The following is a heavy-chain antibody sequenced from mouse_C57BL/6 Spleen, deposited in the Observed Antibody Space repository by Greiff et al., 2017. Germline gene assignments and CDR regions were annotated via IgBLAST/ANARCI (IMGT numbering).Heavy chain of an antibody. V-gene: IGHV3-6*01. Sequence: VQLQQSGPGLVKPSQSLSLTCSVTGYSITSGYYWNWIRQFPGNKLEWMGYISYDGSNNYNPSLKNRISITRDTSKNQFFLKLNSVTTEDTATYYCARDTTDWYFDVWGTGTTVTVSS. D-gene: IGHD1-1*01. J-gene: IGHJ1*03. CDR2: ISYDGSN. CDR1: GYSITSGYY. CDR3: ARDTTDWYFDV.